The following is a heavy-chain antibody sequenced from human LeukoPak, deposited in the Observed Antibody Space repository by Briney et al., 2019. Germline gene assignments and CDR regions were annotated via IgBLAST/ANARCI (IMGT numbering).Heavy chain of an antibody. J-gene: IGHJ4*02. D-gene: IGHD2-2*01. Sequence: GGSLRLSCAASGFTFSSYGMHWVRQAPGKGLEWVAVIWYDGSNKYYADSAKGRFTISRDNSKNTLYLQMNSLRAEDTAVYYCARDVTYCSSTSCFFDYWGQGTLVTVSS. CDR3: ARDVTYCSSTSCFFDY. V-gene: IGHV3-33*01. CDR2: IWYDGSNK. CDR1: GFTFSSYG.